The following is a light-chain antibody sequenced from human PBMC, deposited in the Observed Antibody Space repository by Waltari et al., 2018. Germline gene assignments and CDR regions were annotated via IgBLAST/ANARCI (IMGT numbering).Light chain of an antibody. Sequence: QSVLTQPPSTSETPGQRVTISCSGSSSNIGTHGVNWYQQVPGTAPKLLIRTDTQRPSGVPARFSGSKSGTSASLAISGLQSEDEANYFCAAWDDSLNAWVFGGGTKLTVL. V-gene: IGLV1-44*01. CDR2: TDT. CDR1: SSNIGTHG. J-gene: IGLJ3*02. CDR3: AAWDDSLNAWV.